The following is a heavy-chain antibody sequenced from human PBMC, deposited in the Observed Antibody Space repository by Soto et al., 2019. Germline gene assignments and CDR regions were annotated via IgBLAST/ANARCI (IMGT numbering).Heavy chain of an antibody. Sequence: GASVKVSCKASGGTFNSYAISWLRQAPGQGLEWMGGIIPVFATANYAQKFQGRVTFTADESTTTVYMELSSLKSDDTAVYYCARRNKKLSPFDYWGQGTLVTVSS. CDR3: ARRNKKLSPFDY. J-gene: IGHJ4*02. V-gene: IGHV1-69*13. CDR2: IIPVFATA. CDR1: GGTFNSYA.